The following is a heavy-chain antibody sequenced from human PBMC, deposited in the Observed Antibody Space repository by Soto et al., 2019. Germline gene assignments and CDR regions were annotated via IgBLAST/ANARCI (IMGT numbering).Heavy chain of an antibody. CDR1: GFTFSNYA. CDR3: AKTPRQWLVYCDY. J-gene: IGHJ4*02. D-gene: IGHD6-19*01. Sequence: EVQLLESGGGLVQPGGSLRLSCAASGFTFSNYAIAWVRQAPGKGLEWVSGISGSGGTTYYADSVKGRFTISRDNSKDTLHLQMNSLRAEDTAVYYCAKTPRQWLVYCDYWGPGALVTVSS. V-gene: IGHV3-23*01. CDR2: ISGSGGTT.